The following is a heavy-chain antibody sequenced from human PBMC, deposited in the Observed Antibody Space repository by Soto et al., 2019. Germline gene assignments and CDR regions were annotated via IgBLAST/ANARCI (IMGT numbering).Heavy chain of an antibody. CDR2: ISYDGSNK. Sequence: GGSLRLSCAASGFTFSSYAMHWVRQAPGKGLEWVAVISYDGSNKYYADSVKGRFTISRDNSKNTLYLQMNSLRAEDTAVYYCARDVGAIGVELASGGPLDYWGQGTLVTVSS. CDR1: GFTFSSYA. J-gene: IGHJ4*02. D-gene: IGHD1-1*01. CDR3: ARDVGAIGVELASGGPLDY. V-gene: IGHV3-30-3*01.